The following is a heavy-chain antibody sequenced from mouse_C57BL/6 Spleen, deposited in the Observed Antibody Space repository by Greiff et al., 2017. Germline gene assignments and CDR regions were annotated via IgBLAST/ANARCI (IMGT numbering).Heavy chain of an antibody. V-gene: IGHV1-26*01. Sequence: VQLQQSGPELVKPGASVKISCKASGYTFTDYYMNWVKQSHGKSLEWIGDINPNNGGTSYNQKFKGKATLTVDKSSSTAYMERRSLTSEDSAVYYCARWGYYSNPYFDYWGQGTTLTVSS. J-gene: IGHJ2*01. CDR1: GYTFTDYY. CDR3: ARWGYYSNPYFDY. D-gene: IGHD2-5*01. CDR2: INPNNGGT.